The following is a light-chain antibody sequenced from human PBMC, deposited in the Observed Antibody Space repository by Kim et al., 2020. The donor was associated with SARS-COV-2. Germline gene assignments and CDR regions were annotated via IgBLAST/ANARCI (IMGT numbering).Light chain of an antibody. CDR3: MQPLQTTWT. V-gene: IGKV2-28*01. CDR2: LGS. CDR1: QSLLHTDGYNY. Sequence: DVVLTQSPLSLPVTPGEPASISCRSSQSLLHTDGYNYLDWYLQKPGQSPQLLIYLGSNRASGVPDRFSGSRSGTDFTLKISRVEAEDVGVYYCMQPLQTTWTFGQGTKLEI. J-gene: IGKJ1*01.